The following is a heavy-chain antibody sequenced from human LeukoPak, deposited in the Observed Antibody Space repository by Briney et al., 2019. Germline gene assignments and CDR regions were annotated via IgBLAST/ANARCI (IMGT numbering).Heavy chain of an antibody. CDR3: ARDPAPLDYYDSSGYLGY. CDR1: GFPFSSYW. CDR2: ISYDGSNK. J-gene: IGHJ4*02. Sequence: GGSLRLSCAASGFPFSSYWMSWVRQAPGKGLEWVAVISYDGSNKYYADSVKGRFTISRDNSKNTLYLQMNSLRAEDTAVYYCARDPAPLDYYDSSGYLGYWGQGTLVTVSS. D-gene: IGHD3-22*01. V-gene: IGHV3-30*03.